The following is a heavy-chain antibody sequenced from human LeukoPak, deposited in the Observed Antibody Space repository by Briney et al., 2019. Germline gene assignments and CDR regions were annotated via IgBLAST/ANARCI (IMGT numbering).Heavy chain of an antibody. CDR2: IHWNGGSI. J-gene: IGHJ4*02. V-gene: IGHV3-20*04. CDR3: ARGANPLPLDY. CDR1: GFTFDDSG. Sequence: GGPLRLSCAASGFTFDDSGMSWVRQAPGKGLEWVSGIHWNGGSIAYADSVKGRFTISRDNAKNSLYLQMNSLRAEDTAFYYCARGANPLPLDYWGQGTLVTVSS. D-gene: IGHD1-26*01.